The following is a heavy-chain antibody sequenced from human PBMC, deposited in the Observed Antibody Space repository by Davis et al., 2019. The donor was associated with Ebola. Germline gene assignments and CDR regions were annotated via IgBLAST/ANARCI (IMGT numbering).Heavy chain of an antibody. CDR3: ARERYSPLSYGMDV. CDR2: ISAYNGNT. CDR1: GYTFSNYG. V-gene: IGHV1-18*04. Sequence: ASVKVSCKASGYTFSNYGFAWVRQAPGQGLEWMGWISAYNGNTKYAEKLQDRVTMTTDTSTSTAYMEVGSLRSDDTAVYYCARERYSPLSYGMDVWGQGTTVTVSS. D-gene: IGHD6-13*01. J-gene: IGHJ6*02.